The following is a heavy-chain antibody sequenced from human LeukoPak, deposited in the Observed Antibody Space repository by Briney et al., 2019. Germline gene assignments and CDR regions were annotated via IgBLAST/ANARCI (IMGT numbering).Heavy chain of an antibody. D-gene: IGHD2-15*01. V-gene: IGHV3-33*01. CDR1: GFTFSNYG. CDR2: IWYDGSNK. J-gene: IGHJ3*02. CDR3: ARGGVVYPDSFDI. Sequence: GGSLRLSCAASGFTFSNYGMHWVRQAPGKGLEWVAVIWYDGSNKYYADSVKGRFTISRDNSKNTLFLQMNSLRAEDTAVYYCARGGVVYPDSFDIWGRGTMVTVSS.